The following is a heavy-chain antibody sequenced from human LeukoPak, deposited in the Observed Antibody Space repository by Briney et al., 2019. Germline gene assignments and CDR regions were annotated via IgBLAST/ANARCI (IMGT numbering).Heavy chain of an antibody. V-gene: IGHV3-23*01. CDR1: GFSFSSYA. J-gene: IGHJ5*02. D-gene: IGHD3-10*01. Sequence: AESLRLSCAVSGFSFSSYAMSWVRQPPGKGLEWVSAISGSGGSTYYADSVKGRFTISRDNSKHTLYLQMNSLRAEDTAVYYCAGLLWFGELPPNWFDPWGQGTLVTVSS. CDR3: AGLLWFGELPPNWFDP. CDR2: ISGSGGST.